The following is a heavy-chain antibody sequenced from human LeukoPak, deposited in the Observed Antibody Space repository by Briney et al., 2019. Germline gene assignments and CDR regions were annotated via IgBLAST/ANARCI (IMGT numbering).Heavy chain of an antibody. CDR3: ARGPVVPSATYFFDY. D-gene: IGHD2-2*01. V-gene: IGHV3-33*01. CDR2: IWYDGSNK. CDR1: GFTFSSYG. J-gene: IGHJ4*02. Sequence: GGSLRLSCAASGFTFSSYGMHWVRQAPGKGLEWVAVIWYDGSNKYYADSVKGRFTISRDNSKNTLYLQMNSLRAEDTAVYYCARGPVVPSATYFFDYWGQGTLVVVSS.